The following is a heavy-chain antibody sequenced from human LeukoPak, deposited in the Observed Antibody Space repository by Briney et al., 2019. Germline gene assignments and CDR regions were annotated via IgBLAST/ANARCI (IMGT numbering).Heavy chain of an antibody. J-gene: IGHJ6*03. CDR3: ARPRAYYDFWCGYPYYYYMDV. Sequence: SETLSLTCTVSGGSISSSSYYWGWIRQPPGKGLEWIGSIYYSGSTYYNPSLKSRVTISVDTSKNQFSLKLSSVSAADTAVYYCARPRAYYDFWCGYPYYYYMDVWGKGTTVTVSS. CDR2: IYYSGST. CDR1: GGSISSSSYY. V-gene: IGHV4-39*01. D-gene: IGHD3-3*01.